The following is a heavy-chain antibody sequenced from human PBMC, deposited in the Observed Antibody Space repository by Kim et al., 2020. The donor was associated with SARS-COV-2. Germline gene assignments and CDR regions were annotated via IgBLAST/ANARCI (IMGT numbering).Heavy chain of an antibody. CDR3: ARCPTALRYDSSGYYLD. J-gene: IGHJ4*02. CDR1: GGSISSSSYY. V-gene: IGHV4-39*07. D-gene: IGHD3-22*01. CDR2: IYYSGST. Sequence: SETLSLTCTVSGGSISSSSYYWGWIRQPPGKGLEWLGSIYYSGSTYYNPSLKSRVTISVDTSKNQFSLKLSSVTAADTAVYYCARCPTALRYDSSGYYLDWSQGTLVTVSS.